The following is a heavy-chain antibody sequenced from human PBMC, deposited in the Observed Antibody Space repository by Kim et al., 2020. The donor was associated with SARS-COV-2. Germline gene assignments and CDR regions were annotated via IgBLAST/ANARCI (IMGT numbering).Heavy chain of an antibody. CDR1: GFTFGTFA. J-gene: IGHJ4*02. V-gene: IGHV3-23*01. CDR3: AKDRKFGDGRWDFEN. CDR2: ITASGATT. D-gene: IGHD3-16*01. Sequence: GGSLRLSCAASGFTFGTFAMGWVRQAPGKGLEWVSGITASGATTSYADSVKGRFTISRDNSRNTLFLQMTDLKGDDTALYFCAKDRKFGDGRWDFENWSQGTLVTVSS.